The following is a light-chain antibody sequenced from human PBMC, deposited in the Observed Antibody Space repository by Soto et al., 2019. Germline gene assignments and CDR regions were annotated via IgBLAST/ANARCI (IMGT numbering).Light chain of an antibody. J-gene: IGKJ5*01. Sequence: EVVMTQSPATLSVSPGGRATLSCRASHTISSSYLAWYQQKPGQAPRLLIYDASNRATGIRARFSGSGSGTDFTLTISSLEPEDFAVYYCQHRSNFITFSQGTRLEIK. CDR2: DAS. CDR1: HTISSSY. CDR3: QHRSNFIT. V-gene: IGKV3D-20*02.